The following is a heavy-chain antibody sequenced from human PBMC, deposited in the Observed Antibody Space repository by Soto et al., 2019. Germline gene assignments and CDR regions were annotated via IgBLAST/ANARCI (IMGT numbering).Heavy chain of an antibody. J-gene: IGHJ4*02. CDR1: GFTFSSYG. Sequence: PGGSLRLSCAASGFTFSSYGMHWVRQAPGKGLEWVSAISGSGGSTYYADSAKGRFTISRDNSKNTLYLQMNSLRAEDTAVYYCAKDMWELTTYFDYWGQGTLVTVSS. CDR3: AKDMWELTTYFDY. CDR2: ISGSGGST. V-gene: IGHV3-23*01. D-gene: IGHD1-26*01.